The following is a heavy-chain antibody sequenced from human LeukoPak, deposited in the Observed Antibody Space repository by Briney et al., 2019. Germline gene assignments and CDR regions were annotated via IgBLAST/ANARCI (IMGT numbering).Heavy chain of an antibody. Sequence: GGSLRLSCAASGFTFSNYWMSWVRQAPGKGLEWVANIKQDGSEKYYVDPVKGRFTISRDNAKNSLYVQMSTLRAEDTAVYYCARGRGSSWTNYFDYWGQGTLVTVSS. CDR1: GFTFSNYW. J-gene: IGHJ4*02. CDR2: IKQDGSEK. V-gene: IGHV3-7*04. CDR3: ARGRGSSWTNYFDY. D-gene: IGHD6-13*01.